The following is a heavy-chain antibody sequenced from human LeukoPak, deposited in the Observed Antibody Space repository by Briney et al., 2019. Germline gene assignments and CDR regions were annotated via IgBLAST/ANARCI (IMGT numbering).Heavy chain of an antibody. CDR2: ISWNSGSI. J-gene: IGHJ4*02. V-gene: IGHV3-9*01. CDR1: GFTFDDYA. CDR3: AKDRGGNFRYYFDY. D-gene: IGHD4-23*01. Sequence: GRSLRLSCAASGFTFDDYAMHWVRQAPGKGLEWVSGISWNSGSIGYADSVKGRFTIPRDNAKNSLYLQMNSLRAEDTALYYCAKDRGGNFRYYFDYWGQGTLVTVSS.